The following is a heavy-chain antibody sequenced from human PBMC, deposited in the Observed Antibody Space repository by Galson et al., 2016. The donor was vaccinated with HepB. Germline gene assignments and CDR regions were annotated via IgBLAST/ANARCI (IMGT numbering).Heavy chain of an antibody. CDR3: ARFFKGLRLGESSS. D-gene: IGHD3-16*01. V-gene: IGHV3-74*01. CDR1: GFTFRSYW. CDR2: INGDGTTT. Sequence: SLRLSCAASGFTFRSYWMHWVRQPPGKGLLWVARINGDGTTTNYADSVKGRFTISRDNVRNTLYLQMDSLRVEDTAVYFCARFFKGLRLGESSSWGQGSLITVSS. J-gene: IGHJ5*02.